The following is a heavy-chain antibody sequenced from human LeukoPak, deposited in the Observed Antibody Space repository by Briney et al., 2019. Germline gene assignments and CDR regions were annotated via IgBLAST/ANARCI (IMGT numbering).Heavy chain of an antibody. CDR1: GGSFSGYY. CDR2: INHSGST. V-gene: IGHV4-34*01. Sequence: SETLSLTCAVYGGSFSGYYWSWIRQPPGKGLEWIGEINHSGSTNYNPSLKSRVTISVDTSKNQFSLKLSSVTAADTAVYYCARAMVRGALINYWGQGTLVTVSS. D-gene: IGHD3-10*01. CDR3: ARAMVRGALINY. J-gene: IGHJ4*02.